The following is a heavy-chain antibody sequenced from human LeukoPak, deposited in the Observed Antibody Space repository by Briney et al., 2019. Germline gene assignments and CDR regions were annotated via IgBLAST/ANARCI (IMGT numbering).Heavy chain of an antibody. D-gene: IGHD3-22*01. CDR1: GYTFTSYY. J-gene: IGHJ4*02. Sequence: GASVKVSCKASGYTFTSYYMYWVRQAPGQGLEWMGIINPNRGSTSYAQKLQGRVTMTRDMSTSTVYMELSSLRSEDTAVYYCATGGHVRVYDSSAYYGHYWGQGTLVTVSS. V-gene: IGHV1-46*01. CDR3: ATGGHVRVYDSSAYYGHY. CDR2: INPNRGST.